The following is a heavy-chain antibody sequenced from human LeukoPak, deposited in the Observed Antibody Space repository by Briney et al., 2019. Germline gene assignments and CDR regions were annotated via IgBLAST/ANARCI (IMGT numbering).Heavy chain of an antibody. Sequence: AGGSLRLSCAAPGFTFSSYAMSWVRQAPGKGLEWVSAISGSGGSTYYADSVKGRFTISRDNSKNTLYLQMNSLRAEDTAVYYCAKVPQYSTSWYYYYYGMDVWGQGTTVTVSS. J-gene: IGHJ6*02. CDR2: ISGSGGST. CDR1: GFTFSSYA. V-gene: IGHV3-23*01. CDR3: AKVPQYSTSWYYYYYGMDV. D-gene: IGHD6-13*01.